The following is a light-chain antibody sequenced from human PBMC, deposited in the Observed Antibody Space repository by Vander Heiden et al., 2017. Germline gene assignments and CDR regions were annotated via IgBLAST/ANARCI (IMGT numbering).Light chain of an antibody. J-gene: IGKJ1*01. CDR3: QQYGSSPRT. CDR2: GAL. Sequence: ENVLTQSPGTLSLSPGERATLSCRASQSVRNDYLAWYQQKPGRTPRLLIYGALNRAAGIPDRCIGSGSGTDFTLTISRLEPEDFAVYYCQQYGSSPRTFGQGTKVEV. V-gene: IGKV3-20*01. CDR1: QSVRNDY.